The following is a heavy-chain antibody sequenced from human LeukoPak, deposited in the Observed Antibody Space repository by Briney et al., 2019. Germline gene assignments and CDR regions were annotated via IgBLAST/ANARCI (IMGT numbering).Heavy chain of an antibody. Sequence: PGRSLRLSCAASGFTFSSYAMHRVRQAPGKGLEWVAVISYDGSNKYYADSVKGRFTISRDNSKNTLYLQMNSLRAEDPAVYYCARDSRSSSLKWGQGTLVTVSS. CDR1: GFTFSSYA. D-gene: IGHD6-13*01. CDR2: ISYDGSNK. CDR3: ARDSRSSSLK. V-gene: IGHV3-30*04. J-gene: IGHJ4*02.